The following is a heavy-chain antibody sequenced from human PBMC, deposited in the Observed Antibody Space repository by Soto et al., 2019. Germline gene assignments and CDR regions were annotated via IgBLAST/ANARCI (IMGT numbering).Heavy chain of an antibody. J-gene: IGHJ4*02. CDR1: GYTFTSYG. Sequence: ASVKVSFKASGYTFTSYGISWVRQAPGQGLEWMGWISAYNGNTNYAQKLQGRVTMTTDTSTSTAYMELRSLRSDDTAVYYCARDRGPAAILDRMMDYWGQGTLVTVSS. V-gene: IGHV1-18*01. CDR2: ISAYNGNT. CDR3: ARDRGPAAILDRMMDY. D-gene: IGHD2-2*01.